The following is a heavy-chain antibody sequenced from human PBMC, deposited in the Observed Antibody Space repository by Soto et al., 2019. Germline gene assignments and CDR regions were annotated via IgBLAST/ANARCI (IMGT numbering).Heavy chain of an antibody. V-gene: IGHV1-8*01. D-gene: IGHD3-9*01. CDR1: GYTFTSYD. J-gene: IGHJ3*01. CDR2: MNPNSGNR. CDR3: AILYPYYDILTGSQIYGFDF. Sequence: ASVKVSCKASGYTFTSYDINWVRQANGQGLEWMGWMNPNSGNRDYAQKFQGRVTITRNTSISTAYMELSSLRSEDTAVYYCAILYPYYDILTGSQIYGFDFWGQGTMVTVSS.